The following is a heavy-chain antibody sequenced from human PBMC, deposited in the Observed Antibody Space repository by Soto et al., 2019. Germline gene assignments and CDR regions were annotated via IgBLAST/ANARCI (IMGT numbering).Heavy chain of an antibody. CDR2: IYTSGST. Sequence: PSETLSLTCTVSGGSISSYYWSWIRRPAGKGLEWIGRIYTSGSTNYNPSLKSRVTMSVDTSKNQFSLKLSSVTAADTAVYYCASLPGYCSSTSCSDYWGQGTLVTVSS. CDR1: GGSISSYY. D-gene: IGHD2-2*03. J-gene: IGHJ4*02. V-gene: IGHV4-4*07. CDR3: ASLPGYCSSTSCSDY.